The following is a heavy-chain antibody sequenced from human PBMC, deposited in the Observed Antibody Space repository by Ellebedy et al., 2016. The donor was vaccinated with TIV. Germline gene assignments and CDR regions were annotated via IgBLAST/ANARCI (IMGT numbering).Heavy chain of an antibody. V-gene: IGHV3-53*01. D-gene: IGHD6-13*01. CDR2: IYADGST. J-gene: IGHJ4*02. CDR1: GFTVNF. CDR3: TKGTGSFWSLDY. Sequence: PGGSLRLSCAASGFTVNFMTWVRQAPGKGLEWISLIYADGSTFYADSVKGRFTISRDNSKNTVYLQMNSLRAEDTAVYYCTKGTGSFWSLDYWGQGALVTVSS.